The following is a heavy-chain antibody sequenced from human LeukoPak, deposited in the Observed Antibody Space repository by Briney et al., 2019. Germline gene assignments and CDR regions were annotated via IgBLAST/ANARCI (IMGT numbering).Heavy chain of an antibody. Sequence: LRLSCAASGFTFSSYAMSWIRQPPGKGLEWIGYIYYSGSTYYNPSLKSRVTISVDTSKNQFSLKLSSVTAADTAVYYCARDRYHYGSGHSPCWGQGTLVTVSS. CDR1: GFTFSSYA. J-gene: IGHJ4*02. CDR2: IYYSGST. D-gene: IGHD3-10*01. CDR3: ARDRYHYGSGHSPC. V-gene: IGHV4-30-4*01.